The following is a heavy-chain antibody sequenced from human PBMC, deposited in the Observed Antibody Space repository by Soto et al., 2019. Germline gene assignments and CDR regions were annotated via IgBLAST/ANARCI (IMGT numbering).Heavy chain of an antibody. CDR2: IIDSGNYM. V-gene: IGHV3-21*01. CDR1: GFTFSTYF. CDR3: AREGEGRTAYFDY. J-gene: IGHJ4*02. Sequence: EVQLVESGGGLVEPGGSLRLSGAGSGFTFSTYFMNWVRQAPGKGLEWVSSIIDSGNYMYYADSVKGRFIISRDNARNSLYLQMNSLTTEDTAVYYCAREGEGRTAYFDYWGQGALVTVSS. D-gene: IGHD3-16*01.